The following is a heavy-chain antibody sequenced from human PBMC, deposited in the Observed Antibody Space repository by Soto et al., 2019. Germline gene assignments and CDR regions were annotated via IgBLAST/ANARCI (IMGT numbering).Heavy chain of an antibody. CDR3: ATFYDSSGYYYHY. V-gene: IGHV1-69*13. J-gene: IGHJ4*02. CDR1: GGTFSSYA. CDR2: IIPIFGTA. Sequence: SVKVSCKASGGTFSSYAISWVRQAPGQGLEWMGGIIPIFGTANYAQKFQGRVTITADESTSTAYMELSSLRSEDTAVYYCATFYDSSGYYYHYWGQGTLVTVSS. D-gene: IGHD3-22*01.